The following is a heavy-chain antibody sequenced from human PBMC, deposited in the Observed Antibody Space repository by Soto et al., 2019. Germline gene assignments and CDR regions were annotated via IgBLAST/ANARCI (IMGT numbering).Heavy chain of an antibody. CDR1: GFTFSRYW. CDR2: IKHDGSEK. D-gene: IGHD2-15*01. J-gene: IGHJ6*04. V-gene: IGHV3-7*01. CDR3: ARDDVLCDGGRCYGIPLDV. Sequence: PGGSLRLSCAASGFTFSRYWMSWVRQAPGKGLEWVANIKHDGSEKYYVDSVKGRFTISRDNAKNSLYLQMNNLRVEDTAVYYCARDDVLCDGGRCYGIPLDVWGKGTTVTVSS.